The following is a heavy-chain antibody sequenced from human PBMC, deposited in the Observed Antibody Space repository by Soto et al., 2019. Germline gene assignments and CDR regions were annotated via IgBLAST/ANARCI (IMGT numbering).Heavy chain of an antibody. CDR3: ARHRRDGDYAVDY. J-gene: IGHJ4*02. CDR2: IYYSGST. D-gene: IGHD4-17*01. Sequence: SSETLSLTCTVSGGSISSSSYYWGWIRQPPGKGLEWIGSIYYSGSTYYNPSLKSRVTISVGTSKNQFSLKLSSVTAADTAVYYWARHRRDGDYAVDYWGQGTLVTVSS. V-gene: IGHV4-39*01. CDR1: GGSISSSSYY.